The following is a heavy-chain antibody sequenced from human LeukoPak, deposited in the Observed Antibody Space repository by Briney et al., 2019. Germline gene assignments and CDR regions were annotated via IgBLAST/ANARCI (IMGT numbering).Heavy chain of an antibody. D-gene: IGHD3-10*01. CDR1: GYTFTGYY. Sequence: GASVKVSCKASGYTFTGYYMHWVRQAPGQGLEWMGWINPNSGGTNYAQKFQGRVTMTRDTSISTAYMELSRLRSDDTAVYYCAIGYGSGSYYGFDYWGQGTLVTVSS. V-gene: IGHV1-2*02. J-gene: IGHJ4*02. CDR3: AIGYGSGSYYGFDY. CDR2: INPNSGGT.